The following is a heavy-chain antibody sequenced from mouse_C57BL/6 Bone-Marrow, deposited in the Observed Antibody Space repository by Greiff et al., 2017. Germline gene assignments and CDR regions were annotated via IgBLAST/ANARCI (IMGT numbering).Heavy chain of an antibody. CDR1: EYEFPSHD. CDR2: INSDGGST. Sequence: EVKLMESGGGLVQPGASLKLSCESNEYEFPSHDMSWVRKTPEKRLELVAAINSDGGSTYYPDTMERRFIISRDNTKKTLYLQMSSLRSEDTALYYCARWGPYDYPFAYWGQGTLVTVSA. CDR3: ARWGPYDYPFAY. J-gene: IGHJ3*01. D-gene: IGHD2-4*01. V-gene: IGHV5-2*01.